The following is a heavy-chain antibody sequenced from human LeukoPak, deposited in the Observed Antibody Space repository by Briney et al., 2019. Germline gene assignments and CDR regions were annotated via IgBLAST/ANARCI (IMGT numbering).Heavy chain of an antibody. D-gene: IGHD3-10*01. V-gene: IGHV4-59*01. CDR2: IYYSGST. Sequence: PSETLSLTCTVSGGSISSYYWSWIRQPPGKGLEWIGYIYYSGSTNYNPSLKSRVTISVDTSKNQFSLKLSSVTAADTAVYYCARNTRVKYGSGSWLWYFDLWGRGTLVNVSS. CDR1: GGSISSYY. CDR3: ARNTRVKYGSGSWLWYFDL. J-gene: IGHJ2*01.